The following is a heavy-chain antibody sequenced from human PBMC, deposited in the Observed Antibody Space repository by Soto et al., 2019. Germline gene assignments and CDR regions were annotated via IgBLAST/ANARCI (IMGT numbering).Heavy chain of an antibody. J-gene: IGHJ4*02. CDR1: GGSVSSGNHY. Sequence: QVQLQESGPGLVKPSETLSLTCTVSGGSVSSGNHYWSWIRQPQGKELEFIALVTYSGTDNYNPSLKSRVTTSIDTSKNQFSLNLRSVTAADTAVYYCARGRGYGYGIDYWGQGALVTVSS. D-gene: IGHD5-18*01. CDR3: ARGRGYGYGIDY. CDR2: VTYSGTD. V-gene: IGHV4-61*01.